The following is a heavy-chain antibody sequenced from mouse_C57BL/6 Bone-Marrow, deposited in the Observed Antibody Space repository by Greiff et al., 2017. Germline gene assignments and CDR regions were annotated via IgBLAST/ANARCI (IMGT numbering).Heavy chain of an antibody. D-gene: IGHD1-1*01. Sequence: VQLQQSGGGLLKPGGSLKLSCAASGFTFSSFAMSWFRQTPEKRLEWVATISDGGSYTYYPDNVKGRFTISRDNAKNNLYLQMSHLKSEDTAMYYCASYGSSYYYAMDYWGQGTSVTVSS. CDR1: GFTFSSFA. V-gene: IGHV5-4*01. J-gene: IGHJ4*01. CDR2: ISDGGSYT. CDR3: ASYGSSYYYAMDY.